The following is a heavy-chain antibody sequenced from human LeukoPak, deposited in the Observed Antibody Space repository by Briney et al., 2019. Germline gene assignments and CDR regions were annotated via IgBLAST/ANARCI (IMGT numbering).Heavy chain of an antibody. J-gene: IGHJ5*02. D-gene: IGHD2-2*01. Sequence: ASVKVSCKASGYTFTGYYMHWVRQAPGQGLEWMGWINPNSGGTNYAQKFQGRVTMTRDTSISTAYMELSRLRSDDTAVCYCAREIVVVPAVHNWFDPWGQGTLVTVSS. V-gene: IGHV1-2*02. CDR2: INPNSGGT. CDR1: GYTFTGYY. CDR3: AREIVVVPAVHNWFDP.